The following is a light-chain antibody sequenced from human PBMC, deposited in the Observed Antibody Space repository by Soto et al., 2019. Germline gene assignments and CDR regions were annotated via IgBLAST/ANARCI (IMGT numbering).Light chain of an antibody. CDR1: QSVSFSK. Sequence: EIVLKQSPGTLSLSQGERATLSCRASQSVSFSKLAWYQQKPGQAPRLLIYGASSRATGIPDRSSGSGSETDFTLTISSLEPEDSAVYDCQQRHMWTITFGQGTRLEIK. V-gene: IGKV3-20*01. CDR2: GAS. J-gene: IGKJ5*01. CDR3: QQRHMWTIT.